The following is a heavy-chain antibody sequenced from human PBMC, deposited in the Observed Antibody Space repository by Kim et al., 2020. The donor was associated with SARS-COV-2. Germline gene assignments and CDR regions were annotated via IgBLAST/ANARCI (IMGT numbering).Heavy chain of an antibody. CDR2: ISYDGSNK. Sequence: PGGSLRLSCAASGFTFSSYGMHWVRQAPGKGLEWVAVISYDGSNKYYADSVKGRFTISRDNSKNTLYLQMNSLRAEDTAVYYCANIPPYSSYIDYWAREP. V-gene: IGHV3-30*18. D-gene: IGHD6-13*01. CDR1: GFTFSSYG. J-gene: IGHJ4*02. CDR3: ANIPPYSSYIDY.